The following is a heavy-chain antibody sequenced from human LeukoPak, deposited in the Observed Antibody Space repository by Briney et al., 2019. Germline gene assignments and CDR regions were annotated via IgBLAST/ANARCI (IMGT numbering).Heavy chain of an antibody. CDR1: GYTFTGYY. J-gene: IGHJ4*02. Sequence: SVKVSCKASGYTFTGYYMHWVRQAPGQGLEWMGRIIPILGIANYAQKFQGRVTITADKSTSTAYMELSSLRSEDTAVYYCAIARPYHSSDLDYWGQGTLVTVSS. V-gene: IGHV1-69*04. D-gene: IGHD6-25*01. CDR3: AIARPYHSSDLDY. CDR2: IIPILGIA.